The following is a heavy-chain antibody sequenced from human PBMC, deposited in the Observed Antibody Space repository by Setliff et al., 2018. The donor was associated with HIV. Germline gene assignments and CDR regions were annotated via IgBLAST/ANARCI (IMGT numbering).Heavy chain of an antibody. J-gene: IGHJ3*02. CDR2: VSHTGST. V-gene: IGHV4-34*01. D-gene: IGHD1-26*01. CDR3: AREGTYSGTYWVRRVASFDI. Sequence: PSETLSLTRAVYGGSLSGYYWRWIRQPPGKGLEWIGDVSHTGSTNYNPSLKSRITISADTPKNQFSLKLSSVTAADTAVYYCAREGTYSGTYWVRRVASFDIWGQGTMVTVSS. CDR1: GGSLSGYY.